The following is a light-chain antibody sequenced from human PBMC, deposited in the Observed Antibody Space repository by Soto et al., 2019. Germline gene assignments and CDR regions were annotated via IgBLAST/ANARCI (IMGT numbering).Light chain of an antibody. CDR1: NSNIGAGYD. V-gene: IGLV1-40*01. J-gene: IGLJ3*02. CDR2: GNT. CDR3: QSYDISLRGV. Sequence: QSVLTQPPSVSGAPGQRVTISCTGSNSNIGAGYDVHWYHQVPGTAPKLLIYGNTNRPSGVSDRFSGSKSGTSASLAITGLQAEDEAVYYCQSYDISLRGVFGGGTKVTVL.